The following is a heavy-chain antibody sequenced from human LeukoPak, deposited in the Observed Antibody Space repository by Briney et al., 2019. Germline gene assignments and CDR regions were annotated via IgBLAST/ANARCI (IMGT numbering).Heavy chain of an antibody. CDR3: AKGGSSSWYNEYFQH. Sequence: GGSLILSCAASGFTFSSYGMHWVRQAPGKGLEWVAVISYDGSNKYYADSVKGRFTISRDNSKNTLYLQMSSLRAEDTAVYYCAKGGSSSWYNEYFQHWGQDTLVTVSS. CDR2: ISYDGSNK. V-gene: IGHV3-30*18. J-gene: IGHJ1*01. CDR1: GFTFSSYG. D-gene: IGHD6-13*01.